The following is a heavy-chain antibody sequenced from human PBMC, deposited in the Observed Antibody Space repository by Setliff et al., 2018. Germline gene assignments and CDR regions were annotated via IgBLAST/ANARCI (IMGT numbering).Heavy chain of an antibody. V-gene: IGHV4-59*01. J-gene: IGHJ4*02. CDR1: GGSISNYY. Sequence: SETLSLTCTVSGGSISNYYWSWIRQSPGKELEWIGFIYYNGRSDHNPSFQSRVTMSVDRSKNQFSLNLRAMTAADTAVYYCAREGGGSGWTPDSWGQGTLVTVSS. D-gene: IGHD6-19*01. CDR3: AREGGGSGWTPDS. CDR2: IYYNGRS.